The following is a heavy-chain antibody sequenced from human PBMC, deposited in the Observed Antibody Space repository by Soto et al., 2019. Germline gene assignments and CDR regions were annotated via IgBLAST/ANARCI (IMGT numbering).Heavy chain of an antibody. CDR2: IIPIFGTA. CDR1: GGTFSSYA. J-gene: IGHJ4*02. Sequence: SVEVSCKASGGTFSSYAISWVRQAPGQGLEWMGGIIPIFGTANYAQKFQGRVTITADESTSTAYMELSSLRSEDTAVYYCARSYGDYVPYYFDYWGQGALVTVSS. V-gene: IGHV1-69*13. CDR3: ARSYGDYVPYYFDY. D-gene: IGHD4-17*01.